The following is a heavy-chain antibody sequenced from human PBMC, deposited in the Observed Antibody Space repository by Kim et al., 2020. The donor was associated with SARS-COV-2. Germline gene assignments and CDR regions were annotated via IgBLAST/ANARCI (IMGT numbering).Heavy chain of an antibody. D-gene: IGHD1-1*01. V-gene: IGHV7-4-1*02. CDR3: ARRGKTTRPPYYFDY. Sequence: ASVKVSCKASGYTFTTYAMNWVRQAPGQGLEWMGWINTSTGNPTYAQGFTGRFVFSFDTSASTAYLQISSLKAEDTAVYYCARRGKTTRPPYYFDYWGQG. J-gene: IGHJ4*02. CDR1: GYTFTTYA. CDR2: INTSTGNP.